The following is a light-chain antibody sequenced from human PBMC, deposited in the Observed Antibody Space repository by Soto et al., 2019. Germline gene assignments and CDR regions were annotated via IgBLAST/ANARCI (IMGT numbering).Light chain of an antibody. CDR3: QVWDSSTASWV. CDR2: RDT. Sequence: SYELTQPLSVSVALGQTASITCGGNNIGSQKVHWYQQKPGQAPVLVIYRDTNRPSGIPERFSGSNSGNTATLTITRAQAGDEADYYCQVWDSSTASWVFGGGTKVTVL. V-gene: IGLV3-9*01. J-gene: IGLJ3*02. CDR1: NIGSQK.